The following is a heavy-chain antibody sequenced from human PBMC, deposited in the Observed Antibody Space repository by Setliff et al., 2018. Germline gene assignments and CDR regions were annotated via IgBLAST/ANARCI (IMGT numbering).Heavy chain of an antibody. D-gene: IGHD2-15*01. CDR2: VSHSGST. Sequence: PSETLSLTCTVSDGSLSTYYWSWIRQPPGKGLEWIGYVSHSGSTDYNPSLRSRVTVSVDTSRIHFSLKLRSVTAADTAVYYCARAPGRQDYHYMELWGKGTTVTVSS. CDR1: DGSLSTYY. J-gene: IGHJ6*03. CDR3: ARAPGRQDYHYMEL. V-gene: IGHV4-59*01.